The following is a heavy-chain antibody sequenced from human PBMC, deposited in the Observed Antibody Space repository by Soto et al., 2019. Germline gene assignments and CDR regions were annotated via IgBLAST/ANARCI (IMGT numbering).Heavy chain of an antibody. CDR1: GGAINSYY. D-gene: IGHD3-3*01. CDR3: ARGQRFSDWFDP. CDR2: IYSSGST. J-gene: IGHJ5*02. Sequence: SETLSLTCTASGGAINSYYWTWIRQPAGKGLEWIGRIYSSGSTKYNPSLQSRVTMPLDTSKNQFSLRLTSVTAADTAVYYCARGQRFSDWFDPWGQGTLVTVSS. V-gene: IGHV4-4*07.